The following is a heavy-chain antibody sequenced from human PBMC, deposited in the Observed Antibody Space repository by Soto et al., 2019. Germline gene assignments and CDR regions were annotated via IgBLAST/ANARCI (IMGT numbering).Heavy chain of an antibody. V-gene: IGHV4-59*01. J-gene: IGHJ6*02. D-gene: IGHD6-6*01. Sequence: LSLTCTVAGGSISSYYWSWIRQPPGKGLEWIGYIYYSGSTNYNPSLKSRVTISVDTSKNQFSLKLSSVTAADTAVYYCARGERLRIAARRYYYYVMDVWGQGTTVTV. CDR2: IYYSGST. CDR1: GGSISSYY. CDR3: ARGERLRIAARRYYYYVMDV.